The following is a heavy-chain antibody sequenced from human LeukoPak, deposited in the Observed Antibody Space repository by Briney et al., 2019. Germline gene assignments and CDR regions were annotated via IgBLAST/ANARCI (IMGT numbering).Heavy chain of an antibody. V-gene: IGHV4-39*07. Sequence: SETLSLTCTVSGGSISSSSYYWGWIRQPPGKGLEWIGSIYYSGSTHYNPSLKSRVTISVDTSKNQFSLKLSSVTAADTAVYYCARARPHYYDSSGYYDLASYFDYWGQGTLVTVSS. D-gene: IGHD3-22*01. CDR2: IYYSGST. CDR3: ARARPHYYDSSGYYDLASYFDY. CDR1: GGSISSSSYY. J-gene: IGHJ4*02.